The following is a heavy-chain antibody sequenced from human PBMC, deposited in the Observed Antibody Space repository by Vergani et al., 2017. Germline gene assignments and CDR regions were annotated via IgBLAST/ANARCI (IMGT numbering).Heavy chain of an antibody. D-gene: IGHD2-15*01. CDR1: GESVSSSKW. CDR3: ARGPHDFSARDINT. V-gene: IGHV4-4*03. Sequence: QVQLQESGPRVLKPPGTLTLTCAVSGESVSSSKWWSWVRQTPGKGLEWIGEIHRSGSTKYNPSLKSRVTVSVDMSKNEFSLKLNTVTAAETAVYYCARGPHDFSARDINTWGQGILVTVSS. J-gene: IGHJ5*02. CDR2: IHRSGST.